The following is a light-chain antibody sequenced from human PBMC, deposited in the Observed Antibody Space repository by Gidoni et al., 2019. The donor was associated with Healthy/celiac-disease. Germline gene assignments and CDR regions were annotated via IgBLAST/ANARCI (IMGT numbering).Light chain of an antibody. CDR2: GNS. Sequence: QSVLPHPPPGAGAPGQRVTISCTGSSSNIGAGYDVHWYQQLPGPAPKLPIYGNSNRPSGVPDRFSGSKSGTSASLAITGLQAEDEADYYCQSYDSSLIVFGGGTKLTVL. V-gene: IGLV1-40*01. CDR3: QSYDSSLIV. J-gene: IGLJ2*01. CDR1: SSNIGAGYD.